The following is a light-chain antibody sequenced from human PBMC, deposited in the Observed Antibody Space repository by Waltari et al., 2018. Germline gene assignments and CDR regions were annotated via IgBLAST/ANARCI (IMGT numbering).Light chain of an antibody. Sequence: QSALTQPASVSGSPGQSITLPCTGTSSDIGGYNYVSWYQQLPGRAPKLIIYDVSNRPSGVSNRFSGSKSGNTASLTISGLQGEDEADYYCSSYVSSSTLELFGGGTSLAVL. J-gene: IGLJ2*01. CDR3: SSYVSSSTLEL. V-gene: IGLV2-14*03. CDR2: DVS. CDR1: SSDIGGYNY.